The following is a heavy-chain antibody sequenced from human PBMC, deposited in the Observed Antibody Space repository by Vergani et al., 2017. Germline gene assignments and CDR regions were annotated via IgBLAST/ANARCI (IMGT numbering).Heavy chain of an antibody. J-gene: IGHJ6*02. CDR3: ARGWFGESVKQSIYYYYYGMDV. CDR2: IIPIFGTA. D-gene: IGHD3-10*01. CDR1: GGTFSSYA. V-gene: IGHV1-69*01. Sequence: QVQLVQSGAEVKKPGSSVKVSCKASGGTFSSYAISWVRQAPGQGLEWMGGIIPIFGTANYAQKFQGRVTITADESTCTAYMELSSLRSEETAVYYCARGWFGESVKQSIYYYYYGMDVWGQGTTVTVSS.